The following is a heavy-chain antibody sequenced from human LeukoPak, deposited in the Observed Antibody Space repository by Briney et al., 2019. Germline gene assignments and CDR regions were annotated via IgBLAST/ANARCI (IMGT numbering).Heavy chain of an antibody. J-gene: IGHJ4*02. V-gene: IGHV4-59*01. D-gene: IGHD5-12*01. CDR2: IYHSGST. Sequence: SETLSLTCAVYGGSFSGYYWSWIRQPPGKGLEWIGYIYHSGSTNYNPSLKSRVTISVDTSQNQFYLTLSSVTAADTAVYYCARDGYSGSDALWGQGTLVTVSS. CDR3: ARDGYSGSDAL. CDR1: GGSFSGYY.